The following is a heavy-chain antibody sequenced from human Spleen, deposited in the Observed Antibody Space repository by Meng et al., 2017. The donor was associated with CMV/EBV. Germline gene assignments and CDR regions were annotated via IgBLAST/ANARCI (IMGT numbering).Heavy chain of an antibody. J-gene: IGHJ3*02. CDR3: AKDMNFWGGQGAFDI. CDR1: GFTFDDYA. Sequence: SLKISCAASGFTFDDYAMHWVRQAPGKGLEWASSITWNSGSRDYADSVKGRFTISRDNAKNSLHLQMNSLRAEDTALYYCAKDMNFWGGQGAFDIWGQGTMVTVSS. CDR2: ITWNSGSR. V-gene: IGHV3-9*01. D-gene: IGHD3-3*01.